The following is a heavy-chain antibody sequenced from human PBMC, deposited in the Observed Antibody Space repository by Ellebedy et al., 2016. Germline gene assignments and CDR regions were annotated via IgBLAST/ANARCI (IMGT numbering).Heavy chain of an antibody. CDR3: VHSVYGSTGHFDY. J-gene: IGHJ4*02. CDR1: GFSLSTTAVG. D-gene: IGHD3-10*01. V-gene: IGHV2-5*01. Sequence: SGPTLVXPTQTLTLTCTFSGFSLSTTAVGVGWIRQPPGKALEWLALIYWSDVKTYSPSLNSRLTISKDTSRNQVVLIMTDMDPVDTATYYCVHSVYGSTGHFDYWGLGTLVTVSS. CDR2: IYWSDVK.